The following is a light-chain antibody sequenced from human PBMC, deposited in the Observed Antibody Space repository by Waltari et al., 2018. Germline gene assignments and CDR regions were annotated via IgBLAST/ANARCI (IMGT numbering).Light chain of an antibody. CDR1: SSNIGNNV. CDR2: YDD. Sequence: QSVLTQPPSVSGAPRARVTISCSGSSSNIGNNVVNWYQQLPGKAPKLLIYYDDLVPSGVSDRFSGSKSGTSASLAITGLQSDDEADYYCAAWDDSLNGQVFGTGTKVTVL. J-gene: IGLJ1*01. CDR3: AAWDDSLNGQV. V-gene: IGLV1-36*01.